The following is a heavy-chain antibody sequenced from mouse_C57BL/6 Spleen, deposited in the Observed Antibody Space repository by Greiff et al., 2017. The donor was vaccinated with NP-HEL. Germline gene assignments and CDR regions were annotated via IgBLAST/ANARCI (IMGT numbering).Heavy chain of an antibody. CDR2: IHPNSGST. D-gene: IGHD2-5*01. CDR1: GYTFTSYW. V-gene: IGHV1-64*01. CDR3: ARPGGYSNYFDY. J-gene: IGHJ2*01. Sequence: QVHVKQPGAELVKPGASVKLSCKASGYTFTSYWMHWVKQRPGQGLEWIGMIHPNSGSTNYNEKFKSKATLTVDKSSSTAYMQLSSLTSEDSAVYYCARPGGYSNYFDYWGQGTTLTVSS.